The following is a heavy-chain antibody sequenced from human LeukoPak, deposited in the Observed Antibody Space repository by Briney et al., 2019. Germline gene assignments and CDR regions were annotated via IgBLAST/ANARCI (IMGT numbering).Heavy chain of an antibody. Sequence: SETLSLTCTVSGGSVSSGSYYWSWIRQPPGKGLEWIGYIYYSGSTNYNPSLKSRVTISVDASKNQFSLKLSSVTAADTAVYYCAREAGYSYGSFDYWGQGTLVTVSS. CDR2: IYYSGST. V-gene: IGHV4-61*01. CDR1: GGSVSSGSYY. D-gene: IGHD5-18*01. CDR3: AREAGYSYGSFDY. J-gene: IGHJ4*02.